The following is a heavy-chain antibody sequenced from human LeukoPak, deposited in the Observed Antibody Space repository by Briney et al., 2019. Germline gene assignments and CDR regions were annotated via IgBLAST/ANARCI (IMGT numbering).Heavy chain of an antibody. CDR1: GGNFSSYA. CDR3: ARDPGYSSGWYLDY. V-gene: IGHV1-69*05. J-gene: IGHJ4*02. D-gene: IGHD6-19*01. CDR2: IIPIFGTA. Sequence: SVKVSCKASGGNFSSYAISWVRQAPGQGLEWMGRIIPIFGTANYAQKFQGRVTITTDESTSTAYMELSSLRSEDTAVYYCARDPGYSSGWYLDYWGQGTLVTVSS.